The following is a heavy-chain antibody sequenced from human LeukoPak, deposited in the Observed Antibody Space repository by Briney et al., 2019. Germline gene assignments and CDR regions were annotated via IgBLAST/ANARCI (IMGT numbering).Heavy chain of an antibody. J-gene: IGHJ4*02. CDR2: FDPEDGET. D-gene: IGHD5-12*01. V-gene: IGHV1-24*01. CDR3: ARDPRGDIVATMFEYYFDY. CDR1: GYTLTKLS. Sequence: ASVKVSCKVSGYTLTKLSMHWVRQAPGKGLEWMGGFDPEDGETIYAQKFQGRVTMTEDTSTDTAYMELSSLRSEDTAVYYCARDPRGDIVATMFEYYFDYWGQGTLVTVSS.